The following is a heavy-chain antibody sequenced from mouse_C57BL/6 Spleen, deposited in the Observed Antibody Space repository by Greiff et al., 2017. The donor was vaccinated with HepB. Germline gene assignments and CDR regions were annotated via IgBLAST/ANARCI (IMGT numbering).Heavy chain of an antibody. D-gene: IGHD3-2*02. V-gene: IGHV1-69*01. CDR2: IDPSDSYT. J-gene: IGHJ3*01. CDR3: ARSPRQLRLAWFAY. Sequence: VQLQQSGAELVMPGASVKLSCKASGYTFTSYWMHWVKQRPGQGLEWIGEIDPSDSYTNYNQKFKGKSTLTVDKSSSTAYMQLSSLTSEDSAVYYCARSPRQLRLAWFAYWGQGTLVTVSA. CDR1: GYTFTSYW.